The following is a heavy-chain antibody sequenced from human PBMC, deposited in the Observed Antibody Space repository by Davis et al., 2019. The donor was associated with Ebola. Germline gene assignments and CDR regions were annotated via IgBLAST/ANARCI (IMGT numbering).Heavy chain of an antibody. Sequence: PGGSLRLSCAASGFTFSSYAMSWVRQAPGKGLEWVSAISGSGGSTYYADSVKGRFTISRDNSKNTLYLQMNSLRAEDTAVYYCAKDRRAVTTGYYYMDVWGKGTTVTVSS. D-gene: IGHD4-17*01. CDR1: GFTFSSYA. V-gene: IGHV3-23*01. J-gene: IGHJ6*03. CDR2: ISGSGGST. CDR3: AKDRRAVTTGYYYMDV.